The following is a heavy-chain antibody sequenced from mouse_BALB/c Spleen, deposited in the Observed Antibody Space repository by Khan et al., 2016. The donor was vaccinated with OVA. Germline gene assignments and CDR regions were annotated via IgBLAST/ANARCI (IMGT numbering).Heavy chain of an antibody. CDR1: GFSLSNYG. D-gene: IGHD1-2*01. J-gene: IGHJ4*01. CDR2: IWGDGST. CDR3: VRFATAPRNSDSMDY. Sequence: QVQLMQSGPGLVAPSQSLSITCTVSGFSLSNYGVNWVRQPPGKGLEWLGVIWGDGSTTYHSVLKSRLSTSKDNSKNQVFLKLHSLQTDDTATYSCVRFATAPRNSDSMDYWGQGTSVTVSS. V-gene: IGHV2-3*01.